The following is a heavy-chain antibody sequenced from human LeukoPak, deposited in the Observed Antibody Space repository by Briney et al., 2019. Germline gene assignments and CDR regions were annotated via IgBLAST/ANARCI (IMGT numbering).Heavy chain of an antibody. CDR1: GFTFSSYG. CDR2: IWYDGSNK. CDR3: ARDLAVAGLGGPNDY. Sequence: GGSLRLSCAASGFTFSSYGMHWVRQAPGKGLEWVAVIWYDGSNKYYADSVKGRFTISRDNSKNTLYLQMNSLRAEDTAVYYCARDLAVAGLGGPNDYWGQGTLVTVSS. J-gene: IGHJ4*02. D-gene: IGHD6-19*01. V-gene: IGHV3-33*08.